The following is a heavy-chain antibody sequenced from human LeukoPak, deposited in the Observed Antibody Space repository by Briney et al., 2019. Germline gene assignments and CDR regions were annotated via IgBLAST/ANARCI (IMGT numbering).Heavy chain of an antibody. D-gene: IGHD6-19*01. CDR2: IYYSGST. CDR1: GGSISSYY. Sequence: SETLSLTCTVSGGSISSYYWSWIRQPPGKGLEWIGYIYYSGSTNYNPSLKGRVTISVDTSKNQFSLKLSSVTAADTAVYYCARETGYSSGPFDYWGQGTLVTVSS. CDR3: ARETGYSSGPFDY. J-gene: IGHJ4*02. V-gene: IGHV4-59*01.